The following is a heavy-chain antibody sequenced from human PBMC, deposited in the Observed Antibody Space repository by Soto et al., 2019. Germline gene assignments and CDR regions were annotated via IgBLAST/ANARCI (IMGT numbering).Heavy chain of an antibody. J-gene: IGHJ4*02. CDR2: IHYSGST. V-gene: IGHV4-59*01. CDR3: ARHMYNWNYFDY. Sequence: SETLSLTCSVSGGSINGYYWSWIRQPPGKGLEWIGYIHYSGSTNYNPSLTSRVTISLETSKNQLSLKLSSVTAADTAVYYCARHMYNWNYFDYWGQGTLVTVSS. CDR1: GGSINGYY. D-gene: IGHD1-20*01.